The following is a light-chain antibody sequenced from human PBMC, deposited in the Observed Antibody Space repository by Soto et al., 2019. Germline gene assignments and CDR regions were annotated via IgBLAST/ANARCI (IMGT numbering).Light chain of an antibody. J-gene: IGKJ2*01. CDR2: ITS. CDR3: QQTSSPPYT. CDR1: QTINTY. Sequence: DIQMTQSPSSLSASVGDRVTITCRASQTINTYLNWYQQKPGKAPKLLIFITSSLQVAVPSRFSGGGSGTEFTLTISSLQPEDFATYFCQQTSSPPYTFGRGSKLEIK. V-gene: IGKV1-39*01.